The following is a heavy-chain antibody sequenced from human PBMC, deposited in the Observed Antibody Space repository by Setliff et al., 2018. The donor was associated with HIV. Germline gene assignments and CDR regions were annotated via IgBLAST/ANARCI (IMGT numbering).Heavy chain of an antibody. CDR2: INHRGIT. Sequence: SETLSLTCFVSGYSISGDYYWGWIRQPPGKGLEWIGSINHRGITYYNPSLKSRVTISVDTSNNQFSLYLNSVTAADTAFYYCARGFSAPYLFSGYMDVWGKGTTVTVSS. D-gene: IGHD1-26*01. V-gene: IGHV4-38-2*02. CDR1: GYSISGDYY. J-gene: IGHJ6*03. CDR3: ARGFSAPYLFSGYMDV.